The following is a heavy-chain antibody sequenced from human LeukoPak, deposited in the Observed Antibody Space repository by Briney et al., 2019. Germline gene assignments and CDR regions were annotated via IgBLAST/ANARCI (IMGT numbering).Heavy chain of an antibody. D-gene: IGHD2-2*01. CDR2: IKPNSGGT. CDR1: GYTFTGYY. J-gene: IGHJ4*02. V-gene: IGHV1-2*02. CDR3: ARETGRYCSSTSCLSY. Sequence: ASVKVSCKASGYTFTGYYMHWVRQAPGQGVEWMGWIKPNSGGTNYAQKFQGRVTMTRDTSISTAYMELSRLRSDDTAVYYCARETGRYCSSTSCLSYWGQGTLVTVSS.